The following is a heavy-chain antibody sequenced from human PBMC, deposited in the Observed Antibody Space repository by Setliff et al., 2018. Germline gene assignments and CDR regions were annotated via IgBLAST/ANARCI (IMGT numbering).Heavy chain of an antibody. D-gene: IGHD2-8*02. Sequence: SETLSLTCAVSGYSISSGYYWGWIRQPPGKGLEWIGSIYHSGSTNYNPSLKSRVTISVDTSKNQFPLKLSSVTAADTALYYCTVYNTGSSKDHYWGQGTPVTVSS. J-gene: IGHJ4*02. CDR1: GYSISSGYY. CDR3: TVYNTGSSKDHY. CDR2: IYHSGST. V-gene: IGHV4-38-2*01.